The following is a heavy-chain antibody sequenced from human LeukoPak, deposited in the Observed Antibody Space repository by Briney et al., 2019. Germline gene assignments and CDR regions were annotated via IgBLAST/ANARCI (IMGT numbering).Heavy chain of an antibody. D-gene: IGHD3-10*01. Sequence: SVKVSCKASGYTFTSYDISWVRQAPGQGLEWMGRIIPILGIANYAQKFQGRVTITADKSTSTAYMELSSLRSEDTAVYYCARDLQSGSYSSDYWGQGTLVTVSS. CDR3: ARDLQSGSYSSDY. CDR2: IIPILGIA. V-gene: IGHV1-69*04. J-gene: IGHJ4*02. CDR1: GYTFTSYD.